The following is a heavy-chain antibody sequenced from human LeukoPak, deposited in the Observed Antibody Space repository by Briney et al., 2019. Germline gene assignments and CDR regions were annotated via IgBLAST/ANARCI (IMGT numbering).Heavy chain of an antibody. CDR1: GFTFGSYT. D-gene: IGHD4-23*01. CDR3: ARVYGGRPTYFDY. V-gene: IGHV3-21*01. CDR2: ISKRSSFI. J-gene: IGHJ4*02. Sequence: GGSLRLSCAASGFTFGSYTINWVRQAPGKGLEWVASISKRSSFIYYADSVKGRFTISRDNAKNSLYLQMNSLRDEDTAVYYCARVYGGRPTYFDYWGQGTLVTVSS.